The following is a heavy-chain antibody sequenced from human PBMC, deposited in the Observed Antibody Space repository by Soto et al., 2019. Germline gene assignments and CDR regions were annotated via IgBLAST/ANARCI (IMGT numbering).Heavy chain of an antibody. CDR3: ATYYDFWSGLPLV. CDR2: IYPGDSDT. D-gene: IGHD3-3*01. J-gene: IGHJ6*02. V-gene: IGHV5-51*01. CDR1: GYSFTSYW. Sequence: GESLKISCKGSGYSFTSYWIGCVRQMPGKGLEWMVIIYPGDSDTRYSPSFQGQVTISADKSISTAYLQRSSLKASDTAMYYCATYYDFWSGLPLVWGQGTTVTVSS.